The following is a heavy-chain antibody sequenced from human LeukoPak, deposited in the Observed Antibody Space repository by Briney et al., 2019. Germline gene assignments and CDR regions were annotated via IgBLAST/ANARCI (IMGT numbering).Heavy chain of an antibody. CDR2: ISSSSSYI. CDR3: ARENWYYRGWFDP. CDR1: GFTFSNYA. J-gene: IGHJ5*02. Sequence: PGGSLRLSCAASGFTFSNYAMSWVRQAPGKGLEWVSSISSSSSYIYYADSVKGRFTISRDNAKNSLYLQMNSLRAEDTAVYYCARENWYYRGWFDPWGQGTLVTVSS. D-gene: IGHD1-7*01. V-gene: IGHV3-21*01.